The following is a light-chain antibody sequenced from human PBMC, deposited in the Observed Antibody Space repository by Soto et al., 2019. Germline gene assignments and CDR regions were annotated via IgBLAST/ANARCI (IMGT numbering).Light chain of an antibody. CDR3: QQYYTTPVT. V-gene: IGKV4-1*01. Sequence: DIVMTQSPDSLAVSLGERATVNCKSSQTGLHSSNSLAWYQQKPGLPPKLLIYGASTRESGVPDRFSGSGSGTDFTLTISSLQAEEVAVYYCQQYYTTPVTFGQGTKVEIK. CDR2: GAS. CDR1: QTGLHSSNS. J-gene: IGKJ1*01.